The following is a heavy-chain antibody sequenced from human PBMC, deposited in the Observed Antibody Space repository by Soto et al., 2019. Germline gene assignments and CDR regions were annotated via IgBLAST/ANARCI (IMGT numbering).Heavy chain of an antibody. V-gene: IGHV4-59*01. Sequence: SETLSLTCTVSGGSISSYYWSWIRQPPGKGLEWIGYIYYSGSTNYNPSLKSRVTISVDTSKNQFSLKLSSATAADTAVYYCARVARGWLLAEYFQHWGQGTLVTVSS. CDR3: ARVARGWLLAEYFQH. CDR2: IYYSGST. CDR1: GGSISSYY. D-gene: IGHD6-19*01. J-gene: IGHJ1*01.